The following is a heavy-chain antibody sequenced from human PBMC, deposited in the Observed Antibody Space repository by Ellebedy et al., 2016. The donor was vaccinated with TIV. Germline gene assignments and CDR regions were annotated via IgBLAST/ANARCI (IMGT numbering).Heavy chain of an antibody. CDR1: GFTFSRYG. D-gene: IGHD3-10*02. Sequence: PGGSLRLSCAASGFTFSRYGIHWVRQAPGKGLEWIGFTRYDVSNKYYADSVKGRFTISRDNAKNSLYLQMNSLRDEDAAVYYCAKVHIVREYYYYGMDVWGQGTTVTVSS. CDR3: AKVHIVREYYYYGMDV. J-gene: IGHJ6*02. V-gene: IGHV3-30*02. CDR2: TRYDVSNK.